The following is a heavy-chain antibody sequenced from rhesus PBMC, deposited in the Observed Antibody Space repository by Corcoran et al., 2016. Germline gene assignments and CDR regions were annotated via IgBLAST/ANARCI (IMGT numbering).Heavy chain of an antibody. Sequence: QVTLKESGPALVKPTQTLTLTCTFSGFSISTSGMGVGWTRQPPGKALEWLALIYWEDDKYYSTSLKSRLTISKDTSQTQVVLTMTNMDPVDTATYYCARRRGWSDYSYFDYWGQGVLVTVSS. CDR1: GFSISTSGMG. D-gene: IGHD3-22*01. CDR3: ARRRGWSDYSYFDY. V-gene: IGHV2-174*01. CDR2: IYWEDDK. J-gene: IGHJ4*01.